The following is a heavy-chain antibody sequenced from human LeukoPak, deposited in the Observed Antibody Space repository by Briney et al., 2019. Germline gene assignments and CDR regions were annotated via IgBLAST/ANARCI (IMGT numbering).Heavy chain of an antibody. V-gene: IGHV4-38-2*02. J-gene: IGHJ4*02. CDR2: IYHSGST. CDR1: GYSISSGYY. D-gene: IGHD3-22*01. CDR3: AKTYYYDSSGYDYVNDY. Sequence: PSETLSLTCTVSGYSISSGYYWGWIRQPPGKGLEWIGSIYHSGSTYYNPSLKSRVTISVDTSKNQFSLKLSSVTAADTAVYYCAKTYYYDSSGYDYVNDYWGQGTLVTVSS.